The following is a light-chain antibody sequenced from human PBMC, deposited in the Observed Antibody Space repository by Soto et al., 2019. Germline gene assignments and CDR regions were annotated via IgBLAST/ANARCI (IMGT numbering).Light chain of an antibody. Sequence: EIVLTQSPGTLSLSPGERATLSCRASQSVSSSYLAWYQQKPGQAPRLLIYGASSRATGIPDRFSGSGSGTDFTLTISRLELEDFAVYYCQQYASSPIFTFGPGTKVDIK. CDR3: QQYASSPIFT. V-gene: IGKV3-20*01. J-gene: IGKJ3*01. CDR1: QSVSSSY. CDR2: GAS.